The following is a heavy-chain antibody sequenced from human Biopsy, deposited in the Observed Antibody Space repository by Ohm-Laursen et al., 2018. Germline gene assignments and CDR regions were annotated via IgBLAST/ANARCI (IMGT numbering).Heavy chain of an antibody. V-gene: IGHV3-9*01. D-gene: IGHD6-19*01. Sequence: RSLRLSCAAPGFRFDDYAMQWVRQAPGKGLEWVSGISWSSGTIGYADSVKGRFTVSRDNAKNPLFLQMNSLRVEDTALYYCVKSAYSSGFWEASDYWGQGTLVTVSS. CDR2: ISWSSGTI. CDR3: VKSAYSSGFWEASDY. CDR1: GFRFDDYA. J-gene: IGHJ4*02.